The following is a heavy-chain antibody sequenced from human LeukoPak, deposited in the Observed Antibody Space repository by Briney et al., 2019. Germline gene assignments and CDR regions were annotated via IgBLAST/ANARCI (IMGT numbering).Heavy chain of an antibody. J-gene: IGHJ4*02. CDR2: ISGSGGST. D-gene: IGHD3-10*01. V-gene: IGHV3-23*01. CDR1: GFTFSSYA. Sequence: GGSLRLSCAASGFTFSSYAMSWVRQAPGKGLEWVSAISGSGGSTYYADSVKGRFTISRDNSKNTLYLQMNRLRAEDTAVYYCARQARGYGSGSFFGYWGQGTLVTVSS. CDR3: ARQARGYGSGSFFGY.